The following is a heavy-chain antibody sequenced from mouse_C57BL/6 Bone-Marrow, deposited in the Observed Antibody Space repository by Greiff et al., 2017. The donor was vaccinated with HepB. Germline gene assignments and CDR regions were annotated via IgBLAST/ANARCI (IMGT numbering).Heavy chain of an antibody. D-gene: IGHD1-1*01. V-gene: IGHV1-4*01. Sequence: QVQLQQSGAELARPGASVKMSCKASGYTFTSYTMHWVKQRPGQGLEWIGYINPSSGYTKYNQKFKDKATLTADKSSSTAYMQLSSLTSEDSAVYYCARGFITTVVGYWGQGTTLTVSS. CDR3: ARGFITTVVGY. CDR2: INPSSGYT. CDR1: GYTFTSYT. J-gene: IGHJ2*01.